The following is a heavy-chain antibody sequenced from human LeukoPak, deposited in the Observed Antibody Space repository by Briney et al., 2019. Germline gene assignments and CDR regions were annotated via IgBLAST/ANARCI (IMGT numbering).Heavy chain of an antibody. CDR1: GGSISSSSYY. V-gene: IGHV4-39*01. D-gene: IGHD3-3*01. CDR3: ARRLNYDFWSGYYQGDNNWFDP. Sequence: SETLSLTCTVSGGSISSSSYYWGWIRQPPGKGLEWIVSIYYSGSTYYNPSLKSRVTISVDTSKNQFSLKLSSVTAADTAVYYCARRLNYDFWSGYYQGDNNWFDPWGQGTLVTVSS. J-gene: IGHJ5*02. CDR2: IYYSGST.